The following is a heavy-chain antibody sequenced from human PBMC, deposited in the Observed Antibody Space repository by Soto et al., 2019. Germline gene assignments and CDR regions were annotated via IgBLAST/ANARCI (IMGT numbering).Heavy chain of an antibody. CDR3: ATLAAAGTAYYYYYGMDV. Sequence: SETLSLTCTVSGVSISRSSYYWGWIRQPPGKGLEWIGSIYYSGYTYYNPSLKSRVTISVDTSKNQFSLKLSSVTAADTAVYYCATLAAAGTAYYYYYGMDVWGQGTTVTVSS. CDR1: GVSISRSSYY. D-gene: IGHD6-13*01. J-gene: IGHJ6*02. V-gene: IGHV4-39*01. CDR2: IYYSGYT.